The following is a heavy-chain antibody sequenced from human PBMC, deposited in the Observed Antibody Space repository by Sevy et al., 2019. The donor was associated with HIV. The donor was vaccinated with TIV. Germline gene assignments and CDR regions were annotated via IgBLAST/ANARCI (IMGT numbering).Heavy chain of an antibody. CDR1: GFTFSSYW. D-gene: IGHD2-2*01. V-gene: IGHV3-7*03. CDR2: IKRDGSEK. CDR3: ARDCSSASCLWGMDV. J-gene: IGHJ6*02. Sequence: GGSLRLSCAGSGFTFSSYWMSWVRQAPGKGLEWVANIKRDGSEKYYVASVKGRFTISRDNAKTSLYLQMNSLRVEDTAVYYCARDCSSASCLWGMDVWGQGTMVTVSS.